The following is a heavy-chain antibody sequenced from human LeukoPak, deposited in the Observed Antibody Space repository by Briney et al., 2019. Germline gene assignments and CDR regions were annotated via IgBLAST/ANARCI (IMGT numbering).Heavy chain of an antibody. CDR2: IYYSGST. D-gene: IGHD3/OR15-3a*01. V-gene: IGHV4-61*10. Sequence: SQTLSLTCTVSGGSISSGSYYWSWIRQPAGKGLEWIGYIYYSGSTNYNPSLKSRVTISVDTSKNQFSLKLSSVTAADTAVYYCARVRRGLDPWGQGTLVTVSS. CDR3: ARVRRGLDP. CDR1: GGSISSGSYY. J-gene: IGHJ5*02.